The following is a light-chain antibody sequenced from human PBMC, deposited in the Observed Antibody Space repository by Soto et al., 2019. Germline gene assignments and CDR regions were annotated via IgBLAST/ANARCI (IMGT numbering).Light chain of an antibody. Sequence: QSVLTQPPSASESPGQRVTISCSGSSSNVGSNAVNWYQQLPGTAPTLLIYSNNERLSGVPDRFSGSKSGNTASLTISGLQADDEADYYCSSSTSSNTLVFRGGTKVTVL. CDR1: SSNVGSNA. V-gene: IGLV1-44*01. CDR2: SNN. J-gene: IGLJ3*02. CDR3: SSSTSSNTLV.